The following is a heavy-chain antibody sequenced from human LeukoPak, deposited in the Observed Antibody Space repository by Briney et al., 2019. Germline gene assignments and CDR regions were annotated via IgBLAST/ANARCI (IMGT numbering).Heavy chain of an antibody. J-gene: IGHJ3*02. CDR2: ISSSSSYI. Sequence: GGSLRLSCAASGFTFSSYSTNWVRQAPGKGLEWVSSISSSSSYIYYADSVKGRFTISRDNAKNSLYLQMNSLRAEDTAVYYCARRGWDIGSDAFDIWGQGTMVTVSS. CDR1: GFTFSSYS. V-gene: IGHV3-21*01. CDR3: ARRGWDIGSDAFDI. D-gene: IGHD2-15*01.